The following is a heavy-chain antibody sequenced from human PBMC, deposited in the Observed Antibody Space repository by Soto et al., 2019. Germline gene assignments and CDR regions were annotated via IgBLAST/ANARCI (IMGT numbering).Heavy chain of an antibody. CDR3: ARRTRSLGPFDY. CDR2: MYFSGST. CDR1: GGSVNNYY. Sequence: QVQLQESGPGLVKPSETLSLTCSVSGGSVNNYYWNWIRQPPGKGLEWIGNMYFSGSTNYNPTLKRRVTISVDSSKNQFSLQLRSVTSAPTAVYYCARRTRSLGPFDYWGQGTLLTVSS. D-gene: IGHD4-17*01. V-gene: IGHV4-59*02. J-gene: IGHJ4*02.